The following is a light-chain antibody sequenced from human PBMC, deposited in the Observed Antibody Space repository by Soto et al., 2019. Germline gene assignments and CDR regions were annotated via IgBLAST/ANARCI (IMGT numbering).Light chain of an antibody. CDR2: GAS. CDR3: QQHNSWPRT. V-gene: IGKV3-15*01. CDR1: RSISSN. Sequence: EIVITQSPSPRSVSQGERPTLPCSGRRSISSNLAWYQQKPGQTPRLLIYGASSRATGIPARFSGSGSRTEFTLTINSLQSEDFAVYYCQQHNSWPRTFGQGTKVDI. J-gene: IGKJ1*01.